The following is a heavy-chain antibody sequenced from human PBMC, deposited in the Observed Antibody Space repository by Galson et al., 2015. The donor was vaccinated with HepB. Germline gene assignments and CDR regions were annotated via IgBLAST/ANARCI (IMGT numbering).Heavy chain of an antibody. V-gene: IGHV5-51*01. CDR1: GYNFATYW. D-gene: IGHD3-22*01. CDR3: ARRGDYENSRGGLDV. Sequence: QSGAEVKKPGESLKISCKGSGYNFATYWIGWVRQMPGEGLEWMGLIYPGDSDTKYSPSFQGQVTISADKSISTAYLQWSSLQASDSAMYYCARRGDYENSRGGLDVWGQGTTVTVSS. J-gene: IGHJ6*02. CDR2: IYPGDSDT.